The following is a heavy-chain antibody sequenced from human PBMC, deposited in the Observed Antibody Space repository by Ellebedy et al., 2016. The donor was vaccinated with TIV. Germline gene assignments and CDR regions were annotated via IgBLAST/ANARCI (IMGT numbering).Heavy chain of an antibody. D-gene: IGHD3-16*01. CDR3: VTWGQSYGR. CDR2: INPDGSAE. J-gene: IGHJ4*02. V-gene: IGHV3-7*03. Sequence: GESLKISCAASGFIISGDWMSWVRQVPGKGLEWVAHINPDGSAEYYVDSVKGRFTISRDNAKRSLFLQMNSLRVDDTAVYYCVTWGQSYGRWGQGSLVTISS. CDR1: GFIISGDW.